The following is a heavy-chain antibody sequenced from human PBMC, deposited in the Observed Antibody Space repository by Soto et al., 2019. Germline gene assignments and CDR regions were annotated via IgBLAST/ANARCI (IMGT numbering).Heavy chain of an antibody. CDR1: GGSISSYY. J-gene: IGHJ5*02. Sequence: ASETLSLTCTVSGGSISSYYWSWIRQPAGKGLEWIGRIYTSGSTNYNPSLKSRVTMSVDTSKNQFSLKLSSVTAADTAVYYCARAADYYGSGSQGWFDPWGQGTLVTVSS. D-gene: IGHD3-10*01. CDR2: IYTSGST. V-gene: IGHV4-4*07. CDR3: ARAADYYGSGSQGWFDP.